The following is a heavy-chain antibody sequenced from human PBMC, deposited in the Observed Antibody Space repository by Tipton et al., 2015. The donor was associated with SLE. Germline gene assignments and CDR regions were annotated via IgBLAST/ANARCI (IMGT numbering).Heavy chain of an antibody. CDR1: GDSFSSGSSS. J-gene: IGHJ6*02. D-gene: IGHD3-22*01. CDR2: IYNSGIT. CDR3: ARVPFDYSDSSGYYYGIDV. Sequence: TLSLTCTVSGDSFSSGSSSWNWVRQPAGKGLEWIGLIYNSGITNYNPSLQSRVTLSIDTSKRQFSLNLSSVTAADTAVYYCARVPFDYSDSSGYYYGIDVWGQGTTVTVSS. V-gene: IGHV4-61*02.